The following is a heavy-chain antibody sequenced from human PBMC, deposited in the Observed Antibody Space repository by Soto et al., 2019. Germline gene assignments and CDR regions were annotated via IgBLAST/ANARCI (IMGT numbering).Heavy chain of an antibody. J-gene: IGHJ4*02. V-gene: IGHV3-33*01. CDR3: ARDLGDYSYYFDY. CDR2: IWYDGSNK. CDR1: GFTFSSYG. Sequence: GGSLRLSCAASGFTFSSYGMHWVRQAPGKGLEWVAVIWYDGSNKYYADSVKGRFTISRDNSKNTLYLQMNSLRAEDTAVYYCARDLGDYSYYFDYWGQGTLVTVSS. D-gene: IGHD4-17*01.